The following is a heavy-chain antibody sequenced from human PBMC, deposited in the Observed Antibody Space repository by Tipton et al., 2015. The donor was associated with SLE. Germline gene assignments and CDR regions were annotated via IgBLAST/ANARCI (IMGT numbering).Heavy chain of an antibody. Sequence: GSLRLSCAASGVSVSLNYMSWVRQAPGKGLEWVSLIFSDGPTKYADSVKGRFTISRDKSKNTLYLQMNSLRPEDTAVYYCARVSRDYCDSISCYNDALDMWGQGTMVSVSS. J-gene: IGHJ3*02. D-gene: IGHD2/OR15-2a*01. CDR2: IFSDGPT. CDR1: GVSVSLNY. CDR3: ARVSRDYCDSISCYNDALDM. V-gene: IGHV3-53*05.